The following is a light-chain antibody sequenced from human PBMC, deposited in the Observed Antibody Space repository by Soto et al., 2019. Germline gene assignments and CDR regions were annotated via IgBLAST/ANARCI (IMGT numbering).Light chain of an antibody. Sequence: SYELTQPPSVSVAPGKTARITCGGNNIGSKSVNWYQQKPGQAPVLVIYYDSDRPSGIPERFSGSNSGNTATLTISRVEVGDEPDYYYQVWDSSSDHVVFGRGTKVTVL. V-gene: IGLV3-21*04. CDR2: YDS. CDR1: NIGSKS. J-gene: IGLJ2*01. CDR3: QVWDSSSDHVV.